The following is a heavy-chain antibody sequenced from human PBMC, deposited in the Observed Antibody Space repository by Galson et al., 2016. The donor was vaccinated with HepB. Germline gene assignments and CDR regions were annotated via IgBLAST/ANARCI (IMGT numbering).Heavy chain of an antibody. V-gene: IGHV3-23*01. CDR3: VRSNFADY. CDR1: GFTFRDYA. D-gene: IGHD4-11*01. CDR2: ISGRGDNT. Sequence: SLRLSCAASGFTFRDYAMNWVRQAPGKGLQWVSTISGRGDNTYYGDSVKGRFAVSRDNSKNTLSLQLSSLGAEDTAVYYCVRSNFADYWGQGVLVTVTS. J-gene: IGHJ4*02.